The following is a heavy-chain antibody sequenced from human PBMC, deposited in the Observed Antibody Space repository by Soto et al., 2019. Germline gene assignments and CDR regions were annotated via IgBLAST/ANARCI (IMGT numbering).Heavy chain of an antibody. J-gene: IGHJ3*02. D-gene: IGHD4-17*01. Sequence: GGSLRLSCAASGFTFSSYEMNWVRQAPGKGLEWVSYISSSGSTIYYADSVKGRFTISRDNAKNSLYLQMNSLRAEDTAVYYCARDVPYGAHDAFDIWGQGTMVT. CDR2: ISSSGSTI. V-gene: IGHV3-48*03. CDR3: ARDVPYGAHDAFDI. CDR1: GFTFSSYE.